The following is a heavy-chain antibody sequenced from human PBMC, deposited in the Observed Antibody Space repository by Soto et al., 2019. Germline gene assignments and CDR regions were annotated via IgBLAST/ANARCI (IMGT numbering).Heavy chain of an antibody. CDR1: GGSVNNANYF. J-gene: IGHJ6*02. CDR2: IYYSGST. Sequence: QVRLEESGPGLVKPSETLSLICSVSGGSVNNANYFWNWIRHHPENGLEWIGYIYYSGSTRYNPSFKTRATLSIDKSINQFSRRLNSVTVADTAVYFCARDADYGGSRGGMDVWGRGTTVTVSS. D-gene: IGHD4-17*01. V-gene: IGHV4-31*03. CDR3: ARDADYGGSRGGMDV.